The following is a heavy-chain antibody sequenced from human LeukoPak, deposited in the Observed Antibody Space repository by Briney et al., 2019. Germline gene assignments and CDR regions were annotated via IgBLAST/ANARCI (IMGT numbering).Heavy chain of an antibody. J-gene: IGHJ5*02. V-gene: IGHV4-59*01. CDR1: GVSISSYY. D-gene: IGHD4-23*01. Sequence: SSETLSLTCAVSGVSISSYYWSWIRQHPGKGLEWIGYLSDVGTNDYNPSLKGRVTISRDTSKNQFSLRLSSVTAADAAVYHCARDKAPGGKRWFDPWGQGALVIVSS. CDR3: ARDKAPGGKRWFDP. CDR2: LSDVGTN.